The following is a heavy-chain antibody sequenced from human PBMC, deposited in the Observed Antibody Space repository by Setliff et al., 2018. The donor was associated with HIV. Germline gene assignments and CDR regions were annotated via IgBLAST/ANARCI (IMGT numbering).Heavy chain of an antibody. CDR2: ISYDGSNK. J-gene: IGHJ6*02. CDR1: GFTFSSYW. V-gene: IGHV3-30*01. CDR3: ARSVIGYYYYGMDV. Sequence: GGSLRLSCAASGFTFSSYWMSWVRQAPGKGLEWVAVISYDGSNKYYADSVKGRFTISRDNSKNTLYLQMNSLRAEDTAVYYCARSVIGYYYYGMDVWGQGTTVTVSS. D-gene: IGHD3-10*01.